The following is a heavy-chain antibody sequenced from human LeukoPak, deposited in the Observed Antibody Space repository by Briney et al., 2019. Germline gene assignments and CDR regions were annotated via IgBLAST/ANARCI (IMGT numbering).Heavy chain of an antibody. CDR1: GGSISSYY. CDR3: ARGHHYYDSSGYYPIWYFDL. V-gene: IGHV4-59*01. D-gene: IGHD3-22*01. Sequence: PSETLSLTCTVSGGSISSYYWSWIRQPPGKGLEWIGYIYYSGSTNYNPSLKSRVTISVDTSKNQFSLKLSSVTAADTAVYYCARGHHYYDSSGYYPIWYFDLWGRGTLVTVSS. J-gene: IGHJ2*01. CDR2: IYYSGST.